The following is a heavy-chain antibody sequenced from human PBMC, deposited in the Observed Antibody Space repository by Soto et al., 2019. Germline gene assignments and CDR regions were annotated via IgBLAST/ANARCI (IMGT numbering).Heavy chain of an antibody. Sequence: QVQLVKSGGGVVQPGRSLRLSCAASGFTFSSYGMHWVRQAPGKGLEWVAVISYDGSNKYYADSVKGRFTISRDNSKNTLYLQMNSLRAEDTAVYYCAKNRDFDYWGQGTLVTVSS. CDR3: AKNRDFDY. CDR2: ISYDGSNK. CDR1: GFTFSSYG. V-gene: IGHV3-30*18. J-gene: IGHJ4*02.